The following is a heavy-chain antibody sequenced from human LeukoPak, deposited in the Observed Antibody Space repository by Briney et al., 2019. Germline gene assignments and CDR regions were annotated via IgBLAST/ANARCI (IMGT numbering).Heavy chain of an antibody. CDR2: ISGSDGST. V-gene: IGHV3-23*01. D-gene: IGHD6-6*01. Sequence: GGSLRLSCAASGFTFSSYWMHWVRQAPGKGLEWVSGISGSDGSTYYADSVKGRFAISRDNSKNTLFLQMNSLRAEDTAVYYCAKGSSSNIAARLNYWGQGTLVTVSS. CDR3: AKGSSSNIAARLNY. J-gene: IGHJ4*02. CDR1: GFTFSSYW.